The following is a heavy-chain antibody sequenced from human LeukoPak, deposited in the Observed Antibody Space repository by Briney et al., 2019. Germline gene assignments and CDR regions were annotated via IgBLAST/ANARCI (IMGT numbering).Heavy chain of an antibody. V-gene: IGHV3-21*01. CDR3: AKDEGDGD. CDR2: IGSSSSYI. D-gene: IGHD3-10*01. CDR1: GFTFSIHS. J-gene: IGHJ4*02. Sequence: GGSLRLSCAASGFTFSIHSMNWVRQSPTRGLEWISAIGSSSSYIFYADSVKGRFTISRDNSKNTLYLQMNSLRAEDTAVYYCAKDEGDGDWGQGTLDTVSS.